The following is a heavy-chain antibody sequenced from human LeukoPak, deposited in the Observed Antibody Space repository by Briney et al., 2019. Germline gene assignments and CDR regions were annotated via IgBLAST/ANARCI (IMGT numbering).Heavy chain of an antibody. Sequence: SQTLSLTCTASGGSISSGSYYWSWFRQPPGKGLEWIGRIYTSGSTNYNPSLKSRVTISVDTSKNQFSLKLSSVTAADTAVYYCARALSWGYSSFDYWGQGTLVTVSS. CDR1: GGSISSGSYY. D-gene: IGHD3-16*01. CDR3: ARALSWGYSSFDY. V-gene: IGHV4-61*02. CDR2: IYTSGST. J-gene: IGHJ4*02.